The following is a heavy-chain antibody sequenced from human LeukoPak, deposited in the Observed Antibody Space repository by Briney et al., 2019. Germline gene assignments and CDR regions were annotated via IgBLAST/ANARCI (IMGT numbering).Heavy chain of an antibody. V-gene: IGHV3-23*01. J-gene: IGHJ4*02. CDR3: AKDPRGYSFFDY. D-gene: IGHD5-18*01. CDR2: ISGSGGST. Sequence: GGSLRLSFAASGFTFSSYAMSWVRQAPGKGLEWVSAISGSGGSTYYADSVKGRFTISRDNSKNTLYLQMNSLRAEDTAVYYCAKDPRGYSFFDYWGQGTLVTVSS. CDR1: GFTFSSYA.